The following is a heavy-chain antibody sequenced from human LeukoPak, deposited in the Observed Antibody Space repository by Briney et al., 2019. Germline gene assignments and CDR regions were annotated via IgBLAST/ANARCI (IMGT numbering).Heavy chain of an antibody. D-gene: IGHD3-22*01. J-gene: IGHJ6*02. CDR2: IYYSGST. CDR3: ARGPYYYDSSGYAYCYYGMDV. CDR1: GGSVSSGSYY. Sequence: PSETLSLTCTVSGGSVSSGSYYWSCIRQPPGKGLEWIGYIYYSGSTNYNPSLKSRVTISVDTSKNQFSLKLSSVTAADTAVYYCARGPYYYDSSGYAYCYYGMDVWGQGTTVTVSS. V-gene: IGHV4-61*01.